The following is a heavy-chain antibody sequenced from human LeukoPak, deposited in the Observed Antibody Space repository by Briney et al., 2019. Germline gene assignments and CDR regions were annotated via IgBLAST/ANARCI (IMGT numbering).Heavy chain of an antibody. V-gene: IGHV1-8*03. D-gene: IGHD6-13*01. CDR2: MSPNSGNT. Sequence: ASVKASCKASGYTFTSYDINWVRQATGQGLEWMGWMSPNSGNTGYAQKLQGRVTITRNTSISTAYMELSSLRSEDTAVYYCARGSWGYDYWGQGTLVTVSS. J-gene: IGHJ4*02. CDR3: ARGSWGYDY. CDR1: GYTFTSYD.